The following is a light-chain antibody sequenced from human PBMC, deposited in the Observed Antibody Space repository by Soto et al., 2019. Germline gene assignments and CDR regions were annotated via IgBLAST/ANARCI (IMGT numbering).Light chain of an antibody. J-gene: IGKJ1*01. CDR3: QQYGSSPWT. CDR2: GAS. CDR1: QSVSSSY. Sequence: EIVLTESPGILYLSPGERATLSCRASQSVSSSYLAWYQQKPGQAPRLLIYGASSRATDIPDRFRGSGSGTDFTLTISRLEPEDFAVYYCQQYGSSPWTFGQGTKVDIK. V-gene: IGKV3-20*01.